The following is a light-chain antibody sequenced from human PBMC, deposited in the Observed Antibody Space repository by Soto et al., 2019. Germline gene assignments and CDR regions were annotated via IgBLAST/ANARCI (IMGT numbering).Light chain of an antibody. CDR1: QSISSW. CDR2: DAS. V-gene: IGKV1-5*01. Sequence: DIKMTQSPSTLSASVGDRVTITCRASQSISSWLAWYQQKPGKAPKLLIYDASSLESGVPSRFSGSGSRTEFTLTISSLQPDDFATYYCQQYNSYLYTFGQGTKLEIK. J-gene: IGKJ2*01. CDR3: QQYNSYLYT.